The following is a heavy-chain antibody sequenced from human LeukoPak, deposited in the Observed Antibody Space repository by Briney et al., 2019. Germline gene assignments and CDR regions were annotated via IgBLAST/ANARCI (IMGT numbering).Heavy chain of an antibody. CDR2: ISYDGSDK. CDR3: AKGVGYCSGGSCQQFDY. Sequence: GGSLRLSCAASGFTFSSYAMYWVRQAPGKGLEWVAVISYDGSDKFYADSVKGRFTISRDSSKNTLYLQMNSLRAEDTAVYYCAKGVGYCSGGSCQQFDYWGQGTLVTVSS. J-gene: IGHJ4*02. CDR1: GFTFSSYA. D-gene: IGHD2-15*01. V-gene: IGHV3-30*04.